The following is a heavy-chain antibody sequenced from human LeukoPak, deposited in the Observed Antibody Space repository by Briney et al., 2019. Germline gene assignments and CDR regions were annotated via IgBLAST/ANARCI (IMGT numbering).Heavy chain of an antibody. Sequence: SETLSLTCTVSGGSISSYYWSWVRQPAGKGLEWIGRIYTSGNTNYNPSLKGRVTMSVDTSKNQFSLKLSSVTAADTAVYYCARDGHYYDSSGYKRSWYVDLWGRGTLVTVSS. CDR3: ARDGHYYDSSGYKRSWYVDL. V-gene: IGHV4-4*07. J-gene: IGHJ2*01. CDR2: IYTSGNT. CDR1: GGSISSYY. D-gene: IGHD3-22*01.